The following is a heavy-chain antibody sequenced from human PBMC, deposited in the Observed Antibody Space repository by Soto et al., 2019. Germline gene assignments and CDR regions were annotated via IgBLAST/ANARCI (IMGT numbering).Heavy chain of an antibody. D-gene: IGHD3-22*01. Sequence: SETLSLTCTVSGGSISNSRYYWAWIRQPPGKGLEWIGSIYHTGNTYYNPSLRSRVTISVDTSKNQFSLKLTSVTAADTAVYYCARDYYDSSAYTTNWFDHWGQGTMVTVSS. CDR1: GGSISNSRYY. J-gene: IGHJ5*02. V-gene: IGHV4-39*01. CDR2: IYHTGNT. CDR3: ARDYYDSSAYTTNWFDH.